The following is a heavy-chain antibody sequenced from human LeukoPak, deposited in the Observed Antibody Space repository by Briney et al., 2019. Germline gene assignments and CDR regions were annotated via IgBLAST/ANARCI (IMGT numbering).Heavy chain of an antibody. CDR3: AKDYYDSSGYPDY. J-gene: IGHJ4*02. CDR2: ISYDGSNK. CDR1: GFTFSSYG. V-gene: IGHV3-30*18. D-gene: IGHD3-22*01. Sequence: GGSLRLSCAASGFTFSSYGMHWVRQAPGKGLEWVAVISYDGSNKYYADSVKGRFTISRDNSKNTLYLQMNSLRAEDTAVYYCAKDYYDSSGYPDYWGQGTLVTVSS.